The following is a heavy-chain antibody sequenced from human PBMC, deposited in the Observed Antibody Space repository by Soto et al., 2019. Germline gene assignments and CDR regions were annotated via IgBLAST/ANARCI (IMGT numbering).Heavy chain of an antibody. CDR1: GESISSSSYY. V-gene: IGHV4-39*01. Sequence: LSLTCIVSGESISSSSYYWGWIRQPPGKGLEWIGSIYYSGRTYYSPSFKSRVTISIDTSKNQFSLKLSSVTATDTAVYYCARQRTTVVTQAYFDHWGQGALVTVSS. J-gene: IGHJ4*02. CDR3: ARQRTTVVTQAYFDH. CDR2: IYYSGRT. D-gene: IGHD2-21*02.